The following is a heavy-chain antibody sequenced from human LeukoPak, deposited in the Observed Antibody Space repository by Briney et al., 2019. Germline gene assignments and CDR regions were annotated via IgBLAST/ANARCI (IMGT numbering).Heavy chain of an antibody. J-gene: IGHJ6*04. CDR3: ANVEMATSYSV. CDR2: IYTSGST. D-gene: IGHD5-24*01. CDR1: GGSISSGSYY. Sequence: KPSETLSLTCTVSGGSISSGSYYWSWIRQPAGKGLEWIGRIYTSGSTSYNPSLKSRVTISVDTSKNQFSLKLSSVTAADTAVYYYANVEMATSYSVWGKGTTVTVSS. V-gene: IGHV4-61*02.